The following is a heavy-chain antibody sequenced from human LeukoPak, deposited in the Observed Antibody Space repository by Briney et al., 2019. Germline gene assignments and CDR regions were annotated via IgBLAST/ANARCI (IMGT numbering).Heavy chain of an antibody. D-gene: IGHD6-19*01. CDR3: ASRKCGSGWYEFYFDY. J-gene: IGHJ4*02. V-gene: IGHV4-4*07. CDR1: GGSISNYY. CDR2: IDTSGSP. Sequence: SETLSLTCTVSGGSISNYYWSWIRQPAGKGLEWIGRIDTSGSPNYNPSLKSRVTMSVDTSENQFSLKLSSVTAADTALYYCASRKCGSGWYEFYFDYWGQGTLVTVSS.